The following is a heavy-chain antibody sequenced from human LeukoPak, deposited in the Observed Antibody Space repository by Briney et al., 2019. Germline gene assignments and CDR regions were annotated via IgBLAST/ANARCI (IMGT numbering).Heavy chain of an antibody. J-gene: IGHJ4*02. Sequence: PGGSLRLSCAASGFTFSSYSMNWVRQAPGKGLEWVSSISSSSSYIYYADSVKGRFTISRDNAKNSLYLQMNSLRAEDTAVYYCARDRLVGGSSWQKIPDYWGQGTLVTVSS. CDR1: GFTFSSYS. CDR2: ISSSSSYI. CDR3: ARDRLVGGSSWQKIPDY. D-gene: IGHD6-13*01. V-gene: IGHV3-21*01.